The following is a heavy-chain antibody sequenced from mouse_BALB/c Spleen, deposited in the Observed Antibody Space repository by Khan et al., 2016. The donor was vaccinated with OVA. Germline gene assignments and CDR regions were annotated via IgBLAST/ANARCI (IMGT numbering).Heavy chain of an antibody. CDR3: ARPAYDGYYDY. Sequence: QVQLQQSGPELVRPGVSVKISCKGSGYTFTDYAMYWVKQSHAKSLEWIGLISTYSGNTNYNQKFKGKVTMTVDKSSRTAYMELARLTSEDSAIYYCARPAYDGYYDYWGQGTTLTVSS. J-gene: IGHJ2*01. CDR1: GYTFTDYA. V-gene: IGHV1S137*01. D-gene: IGHD2-3*01. CDR2: ISTYSGNT.